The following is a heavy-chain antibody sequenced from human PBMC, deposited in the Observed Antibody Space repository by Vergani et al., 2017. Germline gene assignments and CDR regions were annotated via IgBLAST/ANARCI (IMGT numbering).Heavy chain of an antibody. CDR2: IIPIFGTA. V-gene: IGHV1-69*01. CDR3: ASRDITIFGVVIIRYYYYYGMDV. J-gene: IGHJ6*02. D-gene: IGHD3-3*01. CDR1: GGTFSSYA. Sequence: QVQLVQSGAEVKKPGSSVKVSCKASGGTFSSYAISWVRQAPGQGLEWMGGIIPIFGTANYAQKFQGRVTITADESTSTAYMELSSLRSEDTAVYYCASRDITIFGVVIIRYYYYYGMDVWGQGTTVTVSS.